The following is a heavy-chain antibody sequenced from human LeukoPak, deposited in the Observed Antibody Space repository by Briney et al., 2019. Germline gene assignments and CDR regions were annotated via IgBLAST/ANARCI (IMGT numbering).Heavy chain of an antibody. Sequence: SETLSLTCTVSGGSISVYYWDWIRQPPGKGLEWIGYIYNSGSTNYNPSLKSRLTISVDTSKNQFSLKLSSVTAADTAVYYCARDRESGYWGQGTLVTVSS. J-gene: IGHJ4*02. V-gene: IGHV4-59*01. CDR3: ARDRESGY. D-gene: IGHD3-10*01. CDR2: IYNSGST. CDR1: GGSISVYY.